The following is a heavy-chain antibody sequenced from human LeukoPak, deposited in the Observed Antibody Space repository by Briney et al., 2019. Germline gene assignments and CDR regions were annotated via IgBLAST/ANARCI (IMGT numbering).Heavy chain of an antibody. CDR2: IYWDDDK. V-gene: IGHV2-5*02. J-gene: IGHJ5*02. Sequence: ESGPTLVNPTQTLTLTCSFSGFSLSTSAAGVGWIRQPPGKALEWIALIYWDDDKRYSPSLKSRLTITKDTSKNQVVLTMTNMDPVDTATYYCAHSSISVRGVTNWFDPWGQGTLVTVSS. CDR1: GFSLSTSAAG. D-gene: IGHD3-10*01. CDR3: AHSSISVRGVTNWFDP.